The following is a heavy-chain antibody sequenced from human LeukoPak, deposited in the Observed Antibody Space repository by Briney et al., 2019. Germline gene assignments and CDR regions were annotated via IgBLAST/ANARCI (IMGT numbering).Heavy chain of an antibody. V-gene: IGHV3-30-3*01. J-gene: IGHJ4*02. Sequence: GRSLRLSCAASGFTFSSYAMHWVRQAPGKGLEWVAVISYDGSNKYYADSLKGRFTISRDNSKNTLYLQMNSLRAEDTAVYYCAKEGRKYNWNDASRFDYWGQGTLVTVSS. CDR1: GFTFSSYA. CDR3: AKEGRKYNWNDASRFDY. CDR2: ISYDGSNK. D-gene: IGHD1-20*01.